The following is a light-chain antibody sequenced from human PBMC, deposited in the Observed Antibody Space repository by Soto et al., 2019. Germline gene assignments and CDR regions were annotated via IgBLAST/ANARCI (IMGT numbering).Light chain of an antibody. CDR1: QSVSNW. V-gene: IGKV1-5*01. CDR3: QQYKTYPWR. J-gene: IGKJ1*01. CDR2: DAS. Sequence: DIQMTQSPSTLSASLGDRVSITCRASQSVSNWLAWYQQKPGIAPNLLIYDASTLESGVPSRFTGSGSGTEFTLTISSLQHDDFATYYCQQYKTYPWRFGQGTKVDIK.